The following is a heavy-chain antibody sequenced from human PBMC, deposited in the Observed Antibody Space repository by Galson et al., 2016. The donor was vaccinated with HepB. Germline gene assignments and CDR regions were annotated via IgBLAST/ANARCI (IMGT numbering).Heavy chain of an antibody. V-gene: IGHV3-21*01. D-gene: IGHD4-17*01. Sequence: SLRLSCAASGFTFSSFGMNWVRQAPGKGLEWVSSISGSDTYIYYAESVKGRFTISRDNAKNSLFLQMNSLRAEDTAVYYCERDSHGDSIDYWGQGTLVTVSS. CDR2: ISGSDTYI. CDR1: GFTFSSFG. CDR3: ERDSHGDSIDY. J-gene: IGHJ4*02.